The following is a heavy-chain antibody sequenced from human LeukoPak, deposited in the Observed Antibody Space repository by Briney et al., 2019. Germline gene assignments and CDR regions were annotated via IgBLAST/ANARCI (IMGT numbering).Heavy chain of an antibody. Sequence: GGSLRLSCAASGFTVSGNYMSWVRQAPGKGLEWVSVIYRGDATYYADSVEGRFTISRDSSENTVYLQMDSLRADDTSVYYCVKEAPGTTIYYWGQGTLVTVSS. CDR3: VKEAPGTTIYY. D-gene: IGHD5-24*01. CDR1: GFTVSGNY. CDR2: IYRGDAT. J-gene: IGHJ4*02. V-gene: IGHV3-66*01.